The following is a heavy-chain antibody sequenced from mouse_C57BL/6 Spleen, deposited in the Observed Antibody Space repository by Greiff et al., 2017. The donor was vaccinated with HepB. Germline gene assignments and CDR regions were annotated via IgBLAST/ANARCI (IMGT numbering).Heavy chain of an antibody. J-gene: IGHJ3*01. V-gene: IGHV1-52*01. CDR1: GYTFTSYW. Sequence: VQLQQPGAELVRPGSSVKLSCKASGYTFTSYWMHWVKQRPIQGLEWIGNIDPSDSETHYNQKFKDKATLTVDKSSSTAYMQLSSLTSEDSAVYYCARTATGTRAWFAYWGQGTLVTVSA. CDR2: IDPSDSET. CDR3: ARTATGTRAWFAY. D-gene: IGHD4-1*01.